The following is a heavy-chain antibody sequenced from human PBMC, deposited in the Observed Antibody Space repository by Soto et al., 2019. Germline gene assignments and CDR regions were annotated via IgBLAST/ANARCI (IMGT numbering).Heavy chain of an antibody. Sequence: QVQLVQSGAEVKKPGSSVKVSCKASGGTFSSYAISWVRQAPGQGLEWMGGIIPIFGTANYAQKFQGRVTITADESTSRAYMELSSLRSEHTAVYYCARDSVVPAAYFHFYSYYGMAFSCQGPTVTVSS. D-gene: IGHD2-2*01. V-gene: IGHV1-69*01. CDR1: GGTFSSYA. CDR2: IIPIFGTA. J-gene: IGHJ6*02. CDR3: ARDSVVPAAYFHFYSYYGMAF.